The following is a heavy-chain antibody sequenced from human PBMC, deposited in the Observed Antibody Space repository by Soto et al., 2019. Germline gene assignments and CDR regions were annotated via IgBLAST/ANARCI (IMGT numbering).Heavy chain of an antibody. J-gene: IGHJ5*02. V-gene: IGHV4-30-2*01. CDR3: ARVPAP. Sequence: QLQLQESGSGLVKPSQTLSLTCAVSGGSISSGGYSWSWLRQPPGKGLEWIGYIYHSGSIYYNPSLKSRVTISVDRAENQFSLKLSSGTAADTAVYSCARVPAPWGQGTMVTVSS. CDR1: GGSISSGGYS. CDR2: IYHSGSI.